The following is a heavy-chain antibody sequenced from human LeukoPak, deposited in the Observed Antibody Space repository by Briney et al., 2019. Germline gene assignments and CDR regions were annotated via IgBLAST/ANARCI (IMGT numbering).Heavy chain of an antibody. J-gene: IGHJ5*02. Sequence: GGSLRLSCAASGFTFSSYSMNWVRQAPGKGLEWVSSISSSSSYIYYADSVKGRFTISRDNAKNSLYLQMNSLRAEDTAVYYCARSAMVEDWFDPWGQGTLVTVSS. CDR2: ISSSSSYI. V-gene: IGHV3-21*01. CDR3: ARSAMVEDWFDP. CDR1: GFTFSSYS. D-gene: IGHD5-18*01.